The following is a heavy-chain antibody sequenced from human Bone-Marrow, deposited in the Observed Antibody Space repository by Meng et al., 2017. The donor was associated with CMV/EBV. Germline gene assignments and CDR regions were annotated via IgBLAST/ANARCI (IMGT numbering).Heavy chain of an antibody. D-gene: IGHD6-13*01. CDR3: ARGEYWAAAGTRSDY. CDR2: IKHDGSER. Sequence: GGSLRLSCAASGFTFSYYWMSWVRQAPGKGLEWVANIKHDGSERYYVDSVKGRFTISRDNAKNSLYLQMNSLRAEDTAAYFCARGEYWAAAGTRSDYWGQGSLVTVSS. J-gene: IGHJ4*02. CDR1: GFTFSYYW. V-gene: IGHV3-7*01.